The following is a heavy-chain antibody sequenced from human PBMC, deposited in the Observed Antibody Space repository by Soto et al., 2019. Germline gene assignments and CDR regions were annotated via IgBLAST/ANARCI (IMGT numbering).Heavy chain of an antibody. CDR2: INPILGIA. CDR3: TIGSWSGEVFDI. V-gene: IGHV1-69*02. D-gene: IGHD2-2*01. CDR1: GGTFSTYS. J-gene: IGHJ3*02. Sequence: QVQLVQSGAEVKKPGSSVKVSCKDSGGTFSTYSMFWVRQAPGQGLEWMGRINPILGIANYEQKFQDRVTITADKSTSTAYMELSSLRSEDTALYFYTIGSWSGEVFDIWGQGTMVTVSS.